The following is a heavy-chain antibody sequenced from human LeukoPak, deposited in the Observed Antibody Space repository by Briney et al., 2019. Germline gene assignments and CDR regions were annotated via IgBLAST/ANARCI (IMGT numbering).Heavy chain of an antibody. CDR2: IYPGDSDT. J-gene: IGHJ4*02. CDR3: ARLENPYYYDSSGYYPKYFDY. CDR1: GYSFTIYW. V-gene: IGHV5-51*01. D-gene: IGHD3-22*01. Sequence: GESLKISCKGSGYSFTIYWLGWVRQMPGKGLEWMGIIYPGDSDTRYSPSFQGQVTISADKSISTAYLQWSSLKASDTAMYYCARLENPYYYDSSGYYPKYFDYWGQGTLVTVSS.